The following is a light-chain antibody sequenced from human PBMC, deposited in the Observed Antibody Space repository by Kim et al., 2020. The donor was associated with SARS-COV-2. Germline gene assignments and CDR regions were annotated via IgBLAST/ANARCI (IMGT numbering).Light chain of an antibody. V-gene: IGLV3-1*01. CDR2: QHS. CDR1: RLGDKY. CDR3: QTWDSSTVL. Sequence: SYELTQPPSVSVSPGQTASITCSGDRLGDKYVCXYQKRPGQSPVLVIFQHSKRPSGIPERFSGSISGNTATLTVSGTQAMDEADYYCQTWDSSTVLFGGG. J-gene: IGLJ2*01.